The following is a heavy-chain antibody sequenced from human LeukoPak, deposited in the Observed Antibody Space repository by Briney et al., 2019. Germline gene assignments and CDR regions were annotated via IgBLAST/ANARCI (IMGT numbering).Heavy chain of an antibody. Sequence: SETLSLTCAVSGGPISSGGYSWSWIRQPPGKGLEWIGYIYHSGSTYYNPSLKSRVTISVDRSKNQFSLKLSSVTAADTAVYYCARGRDPWYFDLWGRGTLVTVSS. V-gene: IGHV4-30-2*01. CDR2: IYHSGST. CDR3: ARGRDPWYFDL. J-gene: IGHJ2*01. CDR1: GGPISSGGYS.